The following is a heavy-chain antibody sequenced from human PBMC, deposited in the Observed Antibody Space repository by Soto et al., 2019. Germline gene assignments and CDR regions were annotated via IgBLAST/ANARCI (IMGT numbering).Heavy chain of an antibody. J-gene: IGHJ5*02. Sequence: PGGSLRLSCVASGFIVSSNYMSWVRQAPGKGLEWVSVIYTGGNTYYADSVRGRFIISRDNAKNTLYLQMNSLRAEDTAVYYCAGHDWFDPWGQGTLVTVSS. V-gene: IGHV3-66*04. CDR1: GFIVSSNY. CDR3: AGHDWFDP. CDR2: IYTGGNT.